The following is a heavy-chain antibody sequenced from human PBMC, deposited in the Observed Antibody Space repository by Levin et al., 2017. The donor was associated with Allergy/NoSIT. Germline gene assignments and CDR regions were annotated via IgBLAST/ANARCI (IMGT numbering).Heavy chain of an antibody. CDR2: IYYSGST. J-gene: IGHJ4*02. V-gene: IGHV4-61*01. CDR3: AGVAYDFWSGYFIDY. D-gene: IGHD3-3*01. CDR1: GGSVSSGSYY. Sequence: SQTLSLTCTVSGGSVSSGSYYWSWIRQPPGKGLECIVYIYYSGSTNYNPSLKSRVTISVDTSKNQFSLKLSSVTAADTAVYYCAGVAYDFWSGYFIDYWGQGTLVTVSS.